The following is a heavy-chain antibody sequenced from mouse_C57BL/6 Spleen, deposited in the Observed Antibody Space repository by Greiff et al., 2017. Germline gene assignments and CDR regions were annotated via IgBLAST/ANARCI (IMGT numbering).Heavy chain of an antibody. CDR1: GYTFTSYW. J-gene: IGHJ2*01. CDR2: IHPNSGST. Sequence: QVQLQQPGAELVKPGASVKLSCKASGYTFTSYWMHWVKQRPGQGLEWIGMIHPNSGSTNYNEKFKSKATLTVDKSSSTAYMQLSSLTSEDSAVYYCAGNLNYYGSSHFDYWGQGTTLTVSS. D-gene: IGHD1-1*01. CDR3: AGNLNYYGSSHFDY. V-gene: IGHV1-64*01.